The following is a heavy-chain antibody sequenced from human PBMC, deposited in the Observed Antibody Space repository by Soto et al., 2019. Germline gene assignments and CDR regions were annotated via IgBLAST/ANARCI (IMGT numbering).Heavy chain of an antibody. CDR1: GFALSSSW. CDR3: ARGPRGWYGFDY. D-gene: IGHD6-19*01. V-gene: IGHV3-74*01. CDR2: INFGGSST. Sequence: EVQLVESGGGLVQPGGSLRLSCAGSGFALSSSWMHWVRQDPGKGLVWVSRINFGGSSTDYADSVRGRFTISRDNAKNTLYLEMNSLRADDTAVYHCARGPRGWYGFDYWGQGTLVTVSS. J-gene: IGHJ4*02.